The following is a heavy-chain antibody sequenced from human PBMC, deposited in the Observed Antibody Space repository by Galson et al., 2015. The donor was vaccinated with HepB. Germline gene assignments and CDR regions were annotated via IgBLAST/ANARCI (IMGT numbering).Heavy chain of an antibody. CDR2: IYYTGNT. Sequence: LSLTCAVYGGSFSGYYWTWIRQPPGKGLEWIGSIYYTGNTHYNPSLKRRVTIFGDTSKNQFSLKLTSVTAADTAIYYCARDRQLLNGLDSWGQGTRVTVSS. CDR1: GGSFSGYY. CDR3: ARDRQLLNGLDS. D-gene: IGHD3-10*01. V-gene: IGHV4-34*01. J-gene: IGHJ4*02.